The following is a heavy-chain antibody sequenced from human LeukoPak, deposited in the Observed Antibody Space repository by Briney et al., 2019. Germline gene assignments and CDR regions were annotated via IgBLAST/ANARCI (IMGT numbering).Heavy chain of an antibody. CDR1: GESFSGYF. Sequence: KPSETLSLTCAVYGESFSGYFWSWIRQPPGKGLEWIGEINRSGSTNYNPSLKSRVTISVDTSQNQFSLKLSSVTAADTAVYYCATSLREEWLISYYFYYWGQGTLVTVSS. V-gene: IGHV4-34*01. CDR3: ATSLREEWLISYYFYY. D-gene: IGHD6-19*01. CDR2: INRSGST. J-gene: IGHJ4*02.